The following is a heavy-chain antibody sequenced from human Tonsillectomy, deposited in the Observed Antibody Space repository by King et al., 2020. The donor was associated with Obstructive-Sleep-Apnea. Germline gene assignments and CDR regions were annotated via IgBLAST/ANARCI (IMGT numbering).Heavy chain of an antibody. J-gene: IGHJ4*02. CDR2: IRSKAYGGTT. Sequence: VQLVESGGGLVQPGRSLRLSCTASGFTFGDYAMSWFRHAPGKGLEWVGFIRSKAYGGTTEYAASVKGRFTISREDSQSIAYLHMNSLKTEDTAVYYCTARRGWELREGFDYWGQGTLVTVSS. CDR1: GFTFGDYA. D-gene: IGHD1-26*01. CDR3: TARRGWELREGFDY. V-gene: IGHV3-49*03.